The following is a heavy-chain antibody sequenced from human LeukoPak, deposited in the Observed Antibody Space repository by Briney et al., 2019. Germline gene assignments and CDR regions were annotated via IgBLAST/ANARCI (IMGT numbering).Heavy chain of an antibody. D-gene: IGHD1-26*01. V-gene: IGHV4-30-4*08. CDR1: GGSISSGDYY. Sequence: SQTLSLTCTVSGGSISSGDYYWSWIRQPPGKGLEWIGYIYYSGSTYYNPSLKSRVTISVDTSKNQFSLKLSSVTAADTAVYYCAGSISGSYHSAFDIWGQRTMVTVSS. CDR2: IYYSGST. CDR3: AGSISGSYHSAFDI. J-gene: IGHJ3*02.